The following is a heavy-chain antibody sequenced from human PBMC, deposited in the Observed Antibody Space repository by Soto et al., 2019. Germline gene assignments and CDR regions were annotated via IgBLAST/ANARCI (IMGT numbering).Heavy chain of an antibody. CDR1: GFTFDDYA. D-gene: IGHD6-13*01. V-gene: IGHV3-9*01. J-gene: IGHJ5*02. CDR2: ISWSGGHI. CDR3: AKGGSATLITTAGTDTRFDP. Sequence: EVQLVESGGGLVQPGRSLRLSCAAAGFTFDDYAMYWVRQAPGRGLEWVSAISWSGGHIAYADSVKGRFTISRDNAKIFPYLQMNRLRGEDSALYYCAKGGSATLITTAGTDTRFDPWGQGTLVTVSS.